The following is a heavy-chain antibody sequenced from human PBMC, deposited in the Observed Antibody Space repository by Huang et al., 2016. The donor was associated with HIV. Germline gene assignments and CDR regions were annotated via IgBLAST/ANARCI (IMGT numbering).Heavy chain of an antibody. CDR3: ARDPWYTNVWKRNAASVI. CDR2: SGSHNGDT. D-gene: IGHD2-2*02. Sequence: QVQLVQSGGEVTKPGASVKVSCKASGYDFTSFGVSWVGQAPGQGLDGGGWSGSHNGDTNYAQRFQGRVTVTTDTSTNTAYMEMRSLRSDDTAIYYCARDPWYTNVWKRNAASVIWGQGTMVIVSS. CDR1: GYDFTSFG. V-gene: IGHV1-18*01. J-gene: IGHJ3*02.